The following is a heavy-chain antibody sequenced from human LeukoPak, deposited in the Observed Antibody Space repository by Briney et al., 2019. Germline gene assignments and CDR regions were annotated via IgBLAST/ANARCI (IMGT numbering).Heavy chain of an antibody. CDR1: GYTFSNYG. Sequence: ASVKVSCKPSGYTFSNYGLTWVRQVPGQGLEWVGWISGYNGNTNYAQKVQGRVTMTTDTSTSTAYMELRSLTSDDTAVYYCARDRCSSSSCYFDYWGQGTPVTVSS. J-gene: IGHJ4*02. D-gene: IGHD2-2*01. V-gene: IGHV1-18*01. CDR2: ISGYNGNT. CDR3: ARDRCSSSSCYFDY.